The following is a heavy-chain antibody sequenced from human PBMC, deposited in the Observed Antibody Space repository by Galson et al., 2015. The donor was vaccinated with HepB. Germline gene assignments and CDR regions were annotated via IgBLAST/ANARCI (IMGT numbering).Heavy chain of an antibody. D-gene: IGHD1-20*01. CDR3: ARDQGNWNLGDAFDI. J-gene: IGHJ3*02. CDR2: IKQDGSEK. CDR1: GFTFSSYW. V-gene: IGHV3-7*01. Sequence: SLRLSCAASGFTFSSYWMSWVRQAPGKGLEWVANIKQDGSEKYYVDSVKGRFTISRDNAKNSLYLQMNSLRAEDTAVYYCARDQGNWNLGDAFDIWGQGTMVTVSS.